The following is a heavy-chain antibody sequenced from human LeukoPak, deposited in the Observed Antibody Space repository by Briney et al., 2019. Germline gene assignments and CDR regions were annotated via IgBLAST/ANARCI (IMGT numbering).Heavy chain of an antibody. CDR2: ISSSGSTI. CDR3: AGAYSLGFGYYYYVMDV. CDR1: GFTFSSYE. D-gene: IGHD2-15*01. Sequence: PGGSLRLSCAASGFTFSSYEMNWVRQAPGKGLEWVSYISSSGSTIYYADSVKGRFTISRDNAKNSLYLQMNSLRAEDTAVYYCAGAYSLGFGYYYYVMDVWGKGTTVTVSS. J-gene: IGHJ6*04. V-gene: IGHV3-48*03.